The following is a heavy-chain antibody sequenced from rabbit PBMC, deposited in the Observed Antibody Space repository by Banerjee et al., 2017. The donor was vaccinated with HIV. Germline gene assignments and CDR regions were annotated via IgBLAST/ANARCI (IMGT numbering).Heavy chain of an antibody. Sequence: QSLEESGGDLVKPGASLTLTCTASGLDFSSSYWICWVRQAPGKGLEWIGCIYAGSSGSTYYASWAKGRFTISKTSSTTVTLQGTSLTAADTATYFCARHYYSDGYAGYAYDYYFDLWGPGTLVTVS. CDR1: GLDFSSSYW. CDR3: ARHYYSDGYAGYAYDYYFDL. V-gene: IGHV1S40*01. J-gene: IGHJ4*01. D-gene: IGHD6-1*01. CDR2: IYAGSSGST.